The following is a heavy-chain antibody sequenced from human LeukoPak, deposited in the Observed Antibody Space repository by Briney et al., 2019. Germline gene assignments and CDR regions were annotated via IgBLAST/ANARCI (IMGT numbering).Heavy chain of an antibody. D-gene: IGHD3-10*01. CDR3: ASLWFGDLTIDS. J-gene: IGHJ4*02. V-gene: IGHV4-34*01. CDR2: IHHSGIT. CDR1: RTSFSAYY. Sequence: PSETPSLTCAVYRTSFSAYYWTWIRQPPGKGLEWIGEIHHSGITNYNPSLKSRVTISIDTSKNQFSLNLSSVTAADTAVYYCASLWFGDLTIDSWGQGTLVTVSS.